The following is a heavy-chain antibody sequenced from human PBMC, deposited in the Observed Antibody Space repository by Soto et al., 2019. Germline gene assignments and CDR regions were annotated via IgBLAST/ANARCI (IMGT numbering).Heavy chain of an antibody. CDR1: GCSLSSYY. CDR3: ARQGIAAAGTNWFDP. CDR2: IYYSGST. J-gene: IGHJ5*02. Sequence: ASETLSLTCTVSGCSLSSYYWSWIRQPPGKGLEWIGYIYYSGSTNYNPSLKSRVTISVDTSKNQFSLKLSSVTAADTAVYYCARQGIAAAGTNWFDPWGQGTLVTVSS. V-gene: IGHV4-59*08. D-gene: IGHD6-13*01.